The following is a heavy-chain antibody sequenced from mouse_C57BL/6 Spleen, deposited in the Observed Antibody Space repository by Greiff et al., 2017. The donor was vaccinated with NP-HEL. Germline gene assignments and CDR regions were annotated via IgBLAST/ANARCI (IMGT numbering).Heavy chain of an antibody. V-gene: IGHV1-50*01. D-gene: IGHD4-1*01. Sequence: QVQLQQPGAELVKPGASVKLSCKASGYTFTSYWLQWVQQRPGQGLEWIGEIDPSDSYTNYNQKFKGKATLTVDTSSSTAYMQLSSLTSEDSAVYYCARWANWDGAYWGQGTLVTVSA. CDR1: GYTFTSYW. CDR2: IDPSDSYT. CDR3: ARWANWDGAY. J-gene: IGHJ3*01.